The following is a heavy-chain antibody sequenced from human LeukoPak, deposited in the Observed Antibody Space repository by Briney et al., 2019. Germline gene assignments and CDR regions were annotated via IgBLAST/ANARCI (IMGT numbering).Heavy chain of an antibody. CDR2: ISRSGSSI. J-gene: IGHJ4*02. Sequence: GGSLRRSCAASGFTFNSYAMNWVRQAPGKGLEWLSYISRSGSSIYYADSVKGRLTVSRDNVKNSLYLQMNSLRDEDTAVYYCARDELDYWGQGILVTVSS. V-gene: IGHV3-48*02. CDR3: ARDELDY. CDR1: GFTFNSYA.